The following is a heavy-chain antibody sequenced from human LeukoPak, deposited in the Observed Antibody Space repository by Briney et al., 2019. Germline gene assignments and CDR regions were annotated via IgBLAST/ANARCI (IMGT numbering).Heavy chain of an antibody. CDR1: GGTFSSYA. CDR3: ARAFGYSSSMGLTGFPYYFDY. Sequence: SVKVSCKASGGTFSSYAISWVRQAPGQGLEWMGGIIPIFGTANYAQKFQGRVTITADESTSTAYMELSSLRSEDTAVYYCARAFGYSSSMGLTGFPYYFDYWGQGTLVTVSS. CDR2: IIPIFGTA. J-gene: IGHJ4*02. V-gene: IGHV1-69*13. D-gene: IGHD6-13*01.